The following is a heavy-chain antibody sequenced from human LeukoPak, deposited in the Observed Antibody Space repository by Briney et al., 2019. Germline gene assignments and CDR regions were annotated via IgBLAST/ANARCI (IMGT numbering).Heavy chain of an antibody. CDR1: GFTVSSNY. D-gene: IGHD5-18*01. CDR2: IYSGGST. CDR3: ARVDTAMYYYYGMDV. J-gene: IGHJ6*02. V-gene: IGHV3-53*01. Sequence: PGGSLRLSCAASGFTVSSNYMSWVRQAPGKGLEWVSVIYSGGSTYYAGSVKGRFTISRDNSKNTLYLQMNSLRAEDTAVYYCARVDTAMYYYYGMDVWGQGTTVTVSS.